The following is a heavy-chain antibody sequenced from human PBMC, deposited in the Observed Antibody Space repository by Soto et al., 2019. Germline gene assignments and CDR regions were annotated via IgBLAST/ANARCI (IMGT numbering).Heavy chain of an antibody. V-gene: IGHV3-30*18. D-gene: IGHD1-1*01. J-gene: IGHJ5*02. CDR3: AKDRVIQLLPIWPDP. Sequence: PGGSLRLSCVASGFSFSKYGMHWVRQAPGKGLEWVAFVSSDGNNKYYADSVKGRFTISRDNSRSTVYLQVDSLRIDDTALYYCAKDRVIQLLPIWPDPWGQGTLVTVSS. CDR1: GFSFSKYG. CDR2: VSSDGNNK.